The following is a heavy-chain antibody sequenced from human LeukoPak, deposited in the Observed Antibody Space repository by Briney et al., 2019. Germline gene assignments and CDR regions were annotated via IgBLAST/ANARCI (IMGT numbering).Heavy chain of an antibody. V-gene: IGHV4-34*01. CDR3: ARSRGWLQSHPLGY. CDR2: IHHSGST. J-gene: IGHJ4*02. D-gene: IGHD5-24*01. CDR1: GGSFSGYY. Sequence: SETLSLTCAVYGGSFSGYYWSWIRQPPGKGLEWIGEIHHSGSTKYNPSLKSRVTISVHTSKNQFSLKLSSVTAADTAVYYCARSRGWLQSHPLGYWGQGTLVAVSS.